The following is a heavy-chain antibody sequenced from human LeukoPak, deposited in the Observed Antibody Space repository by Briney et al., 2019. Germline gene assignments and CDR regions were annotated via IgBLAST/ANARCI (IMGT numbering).Heavy chain of an antibody. CDR3: ARDPLPIVVVPAAIRSNYYYYGMDV. V-gene: IGHV1-69*04. D-gene: IGHD2-2*02. Sequence: GASVKVSCKASGYTFTSYYMHWVRQAPGQGLEWMGRIIPILGIANYAQKFQGRVTITADKSTSTAYMELSSLRSEDTAVYYCARDPLPIVVVPAAIRSNYYYYGMDVWGQGTTVTVSS. CDR2: IIPILGIA. J-gene: IGHJ6*02. CDR1: GYTFTSYY.